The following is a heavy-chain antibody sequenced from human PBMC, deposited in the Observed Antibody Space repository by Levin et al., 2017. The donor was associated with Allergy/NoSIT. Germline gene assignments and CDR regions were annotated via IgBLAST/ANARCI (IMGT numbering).Heavy chain of an antibody. Sequence: SETLSLTCAVYGGSFSGYYWSWIRQPPGKGLEWIGEINHSGSTNYNPSLKSRVTISVDTSKNQFSLKLSSVTAADTAVYYCARGFGLIFTGDYFDYWGQGTLVTVSS. CDR3: ARGFGLIFTGDYFDY. V-gene: IGHV4-34*01. CDR2: INHSGST. CDR1: GGSFSGYY. J-gene: IGHJ4*02. D-gene: IGHD3-9*01.